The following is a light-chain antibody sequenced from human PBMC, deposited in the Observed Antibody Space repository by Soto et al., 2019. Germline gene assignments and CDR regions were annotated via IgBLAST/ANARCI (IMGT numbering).Light chain of an antibody. V-gene: IGKV3-11*01. CDR2: GAS. Sequence: EIVLTQSPATLSLSPGERATLSCRASQSVSTYLAWYQHKPGQAPRLLIYGASNRATGIPARFSGSGSGTDFTLTISSLEPEDFAAYYCQQNFNTPWTFGQGTKVEFK. CDR1: QSVSTY. J-gene: IGKJ1*01. CDR3: QQNFNTPWT.